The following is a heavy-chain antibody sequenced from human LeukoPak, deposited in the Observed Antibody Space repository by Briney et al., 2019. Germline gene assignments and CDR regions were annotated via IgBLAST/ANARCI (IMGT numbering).Heavy chain of an antibody. CDR3: AREPGSSAKAFDI. CDR2: IWYDGGNK. CDR1: GFTFSSYG. Sequence: QPGGSLRLSCAASGFTFSSYGMHWVRQAPGKGLEWVAVIWYDGGNKYYADSVKGRFTISRDNSKNTLYLQMNSLRAEDTAVYYCAREPGSSAKAFDIWGQGTMVTVSS. J-gene: IGHJ3*02. V-gene: IGHV3-33*01. D-gene: IGHD6-19*01.